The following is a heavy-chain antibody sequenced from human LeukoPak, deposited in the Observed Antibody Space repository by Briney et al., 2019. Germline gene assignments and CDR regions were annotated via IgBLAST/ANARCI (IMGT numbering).Heavy chain of an antibody. CDR3: VRGDWYFES. J-gene: IGHJ4*02. CDR1: GFTFSSYA. V-gene: IGHV3-23*01. CDR2: ISGSGGST. D-gene: IGHD2-21*01. Sequence: GGSLRLSCAASGFTFSSYAMSWVRQAPGKGLEWVSAISGSGGSTYYADSVKGRFTISRDNSKNTLYLQMNSLRAQDTAVYFCVRGDWYFESWGQGTLVTVSS.